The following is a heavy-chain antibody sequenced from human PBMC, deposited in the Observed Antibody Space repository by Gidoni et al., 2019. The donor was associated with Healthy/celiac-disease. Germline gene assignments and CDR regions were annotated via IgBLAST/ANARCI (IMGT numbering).Heavy chain of an antibody. D-gene: IGHD2-15*01. V-gene: IGHV3-23*01. CDR3: AKDHRYCSGGSCYSFYCGMDV. CDR1: GFTFSSYA. J-gene: IGHJ6*02. Sequence: EVQLLESGGGLVQPGGSLRLPCAASGFTFSSYAMSWALQAPGKGLEWVSAISGSGGSTYYADSVKSRFTISRDNSKNTLYLQMSSLRAEDTAVYYCAKDHRYCSGGSCYSFYCGMDVWGQGTTVTVSS. CDR2: ISGSGGST.